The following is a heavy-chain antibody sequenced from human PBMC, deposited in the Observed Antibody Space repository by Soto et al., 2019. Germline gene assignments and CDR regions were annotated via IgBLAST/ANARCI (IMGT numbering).Heavy chain of an antibody. CDR2: ISGSGGST. CDR3: ARRGSGSYYDY. V-gene: IGHV3-23*01. D-gene: IGHD1-26*01. CDR1: GFTFSSYA. J-gene: IGHJ4*02. Sequence: EVQLLESGGGLVQPGGSLRLSCAASGFTFSSYAMRWVRQAPGKGLEWVSAISGSGGSTYYADSVKGRFTTSRDNSKNTLYLQMNTLTAEDTAVYYCARRGSGSYYDYWGQGTLVTVSS.